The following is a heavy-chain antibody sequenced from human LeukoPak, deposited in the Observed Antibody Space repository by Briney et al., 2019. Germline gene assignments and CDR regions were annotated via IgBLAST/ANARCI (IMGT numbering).Heavy chain of an antibody. V-gene: IGHV1-69*05. D-gene: IGHD3-22*01. CDR2: IIPIFGTA. J-gene: IGHJ3*02. CDR3: ATGGRDSSGYYLDAFDI. Sequence: SVKVSCKASGGTFSSYAISWVRQAPGQRLEWMGRIIPIFGTANYAQKFQGRVTITTDESTSTAYMELSSLRSEDTAVYYCATGGRDSSGYYLDAFDIWGQGTMVTVSS. CDR1: GGTFSSYA.